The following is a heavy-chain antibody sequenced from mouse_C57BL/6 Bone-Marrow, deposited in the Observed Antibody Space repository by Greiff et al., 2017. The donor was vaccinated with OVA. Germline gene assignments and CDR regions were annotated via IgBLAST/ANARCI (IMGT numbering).Heavy chain of an antibody. CDR2: IDPSDSYT. Sequence: QVQLQQPGAELVMPGASVKLSCKASGYTFTSYWMHWVKQRPGQGLEWIGEIDPSDSYTNYNQKFKGKSTLTVDKSSSTDYMQLSSLTSEHSVVYFCARFCSSYSFDDWGQGTTLTVSS. CDR1: GYTFTSYW. J-gene: IGHJ2*01. CDR3: ARFCSSYSFDD. D-gene: IGHD1-1*01. V-gene: IGHV1-69*01.